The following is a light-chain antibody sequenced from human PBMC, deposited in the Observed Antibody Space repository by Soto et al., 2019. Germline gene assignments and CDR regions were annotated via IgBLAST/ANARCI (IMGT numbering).Light chain of an antibody. J-gene: IGLJ2*01. Sequence: QSVLTQPPSVSGAPGQRVTISCTGSSSNIGAGYDVHWYQQLPGTAPKLLIYGNSDRPSGVPDRFSGSKSGTSASLAITGLQAEDEADYYGQSYDSSLSTSVVFGGGTKVTVL. CDR2: GNS. CDR3: QSYDSSLSTSVV. V-gene: IGLV1-40*01. CDR1: SSNIGAGYD.